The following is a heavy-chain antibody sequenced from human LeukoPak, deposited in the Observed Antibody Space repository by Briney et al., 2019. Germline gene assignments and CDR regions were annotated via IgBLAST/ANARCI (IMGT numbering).Heavy chain of an antibody. J-gene: IGHJ4*02. CDR2: ISWNSDSI. Sequence: GGSLRLSCAVSGFTFEDYAMHWVRQVPGKGLEWVSGISWNSDSIGYGDSVKGRFTISRDNAKDSLYLQMNSLRPEDTALYYCATNGGGDSGYGNFDYWGQGTLVTVSS. CDR3: ATNGGGDSGYGNFDY. V-gene: IGHV3-9*01. CDR1: GFTFEDYA. D-gene: IGHD5-12*01.